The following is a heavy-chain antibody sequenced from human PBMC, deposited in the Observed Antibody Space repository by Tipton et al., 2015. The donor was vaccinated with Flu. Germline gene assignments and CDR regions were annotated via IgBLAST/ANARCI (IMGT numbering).Heavy chain of an antibody. D-gene: IGHD7-27*01. J-gene: IGHJ4*02. CDR3: AKGNWGSPSDC. CDR1: GFTFDDYN. CDR2: ITSNSDTT. V-gene: IGHV3-9*01. Sequence: RSLRLSCAASGFTFDDYNMHWVRQAPGKGLEWVSGITSNSDTTAYADSVKGRFTISRDNAKNSLYLQMNSLRAEDTAFYYCAKGNWGSPSDCWGQGTLVTVSS.